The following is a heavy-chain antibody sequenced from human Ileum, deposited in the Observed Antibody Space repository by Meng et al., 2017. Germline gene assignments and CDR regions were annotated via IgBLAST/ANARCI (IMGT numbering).Heavy chain of an antibody. CDR3: ARDKPHNWFDP. Sequence: EERVVGSGGGLVRPGGSLRLSCAASGFTFSSYWMHWVRQAPGKGLVWVARINTDGSDTRYADSVKGRFTISRDNAQNMVYLQMNSLRAEDTAVYYCARDKPHNWFDPWGQGTLVTVSS. V-gene: IGHV3-74*01. J-gene: IGHJ5*02. CDR2: INTDGSDT. CDR1: GFTFSSYW.